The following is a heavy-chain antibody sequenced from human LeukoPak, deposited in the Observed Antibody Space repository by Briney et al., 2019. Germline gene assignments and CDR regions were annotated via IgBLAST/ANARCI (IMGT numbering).Heavy chain of an antibody. Sequence: GASETVSCKASGYTCTSYSMHWERQAPGQGLERMGEINPSGGSTSNAQKIQGSDTMTRDTSTSTAYMELSSLRSEDTVVYYCARASYSGSRFNFWGQGTLVTVSS. D-gene: IGHD5-12*01. CDR2: INPSGGST. J-gene: IGHJ4*02. CDR1: GYTCTSYS. CDR3: ARASYSGSRFNF. V-gene: IGHV1-46*01.